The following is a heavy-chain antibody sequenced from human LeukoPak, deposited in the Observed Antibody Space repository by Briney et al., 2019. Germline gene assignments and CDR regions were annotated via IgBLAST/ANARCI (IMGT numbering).Heavy chain of an antibody. CDR3: ARGSSLPTIFGVVTPFDY. CDR1: GLTFSSNA. V-gene: IGHV3-23*01. J-gene: IGHJ4*02. D-gene: IGHD3-3*01. CDR2: ISGSDART. Sequence: QPGGSLRLSCAASGLTFSSNAMSWVRQAPGKGLEWVSAISGSDARTYYADSVKGRFTISRDNSKNTLYLQMSSLRAEDTAVYYCARGSSLPTIFGVVTPFDYWGQGTLVTVSS.